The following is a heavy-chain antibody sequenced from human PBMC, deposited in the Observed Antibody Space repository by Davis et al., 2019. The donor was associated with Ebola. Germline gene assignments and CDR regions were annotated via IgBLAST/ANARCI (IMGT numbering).Heavy chain of an antibody. CDR3: AKGMSRSAYYAMDV. CDR2: ISANGESP. V-gene: IGHV3-23*01. D-gene: IGHD2-8*01. CDR1: GFAFNNYA. J-gene: IGHJ6*02. Sequence: GESLKISCVASGFAFNNYAMSWVRQAPGKGLEWVSGISANGESPNYADSVKGRFTVSRDNSKNTMYLQMNSLRAEDTAVYYCAKGMSRSAYYAMDVWGQGTTVTVSS.